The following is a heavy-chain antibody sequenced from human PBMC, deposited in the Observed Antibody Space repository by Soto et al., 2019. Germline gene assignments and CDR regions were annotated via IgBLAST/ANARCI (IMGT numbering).Heavy chain of an antibody. CDR2: IYYSGST. CDR3: AKDNGDYPRYYGMDV. D-gene: IGHD4-17*01. J-gene: IGHJ6*02. CDR1: GGSISSGGYY. Sequence: PAETLSLTCTVSGGSISSGGYYWSWIRQHPGKGREWIGYIYYSGSTYYNPSLKSRVTISVDTSKNQFSLKLSSVTAADTALYYCAKDNGDYPRYYGMDVWGQGTTVTVSS. V-gene: IGHV4-31*03.